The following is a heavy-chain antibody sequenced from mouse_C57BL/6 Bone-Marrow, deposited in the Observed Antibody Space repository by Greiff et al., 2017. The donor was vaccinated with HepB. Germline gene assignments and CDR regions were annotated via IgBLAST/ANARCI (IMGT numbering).Heavy chain of an antibody. D-gene: IGHD1-1*01. V-gene: IGHV3-6*01. CDR3: ATVVPYAMDY. J-gene: IGHJ4*01. Sequence: EVKLVESGPGLVKPSQSLSLTCSVTGYSITSGYYWNWIRQFPGNKLEWMGYISYDGSNNYNPSLKNRISITRDTSKNQFFLKLNSVTTEDTATYYCATVVPYAMDYWGQGTSVTVSS. CDR2: ISYDGSN. CDR1: GYSITSGYY.